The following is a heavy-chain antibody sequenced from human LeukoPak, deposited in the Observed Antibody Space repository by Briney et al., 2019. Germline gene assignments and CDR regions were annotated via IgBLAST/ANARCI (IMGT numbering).Heavy chain of an antibody. Sequence: ASVKVSCKASGYTFTGYYMHWVRQAPGQGLEWMGWISAYNGNTNYAQKLQGRVTMTTDTSTSTAYMELRSLRSDDTAVYYCARDASGDPWDYWGQGTLVTVSS. J-gene: IGHJ4*02. CDR3: ARDASGDPWDY. CDR1: GYTFTGYY. D-gene: IGHD4-17*01. V-gene: IGHV1-18*04. CDR2: ISAYNGNT.